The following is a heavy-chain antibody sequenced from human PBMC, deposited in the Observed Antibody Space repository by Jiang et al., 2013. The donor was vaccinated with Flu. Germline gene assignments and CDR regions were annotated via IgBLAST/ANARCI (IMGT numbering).Heavy chain of an antibody. Sequence: GLEWMGWMNPNSGNTGYAQKFQGRVTMTRNTSISTAYMELSSLRSEDTAVYYCARGDIDYWGQGTLVTVSS. CDR3: ARGDIDY. J-gene: IGHJ4*02. V-gene: IGHV1-8*01. CDR2: MNPNSGNT. D-gene: IGHD3-9*01.